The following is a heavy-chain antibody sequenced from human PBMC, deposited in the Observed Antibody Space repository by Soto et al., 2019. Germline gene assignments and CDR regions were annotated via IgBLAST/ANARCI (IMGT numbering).Heavy chain of an antibody. CDR3: ARDRQQLVRYYFDY. CDR2: IWYDGSNK. CDR1: GFTFSSYG. J-gene: IGHJ4*02. V-gene: IGHV3-33*01. Sequence: PGGSLRLSCAASGFTFSSYGMHWVRQAPGKGLEWVAVIWYDGSNKYYADSVKGRFTISRDNSKNTLYLQMNSLRAEDTAVYYCARDRQQLVRYYFDYWGQGTLVTVSS. D-gene: IGHD6-13*01.